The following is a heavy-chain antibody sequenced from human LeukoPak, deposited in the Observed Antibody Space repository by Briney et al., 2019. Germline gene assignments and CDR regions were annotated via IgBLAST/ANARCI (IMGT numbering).Heavy chain of an antibody. CDR1: GGSISSYY. V-gene: IGHV4-4*07. CDR3: ARLSYSSGWYRFFGY. J-gene: IGHJ4*02. D-gene: IGHD6-19*01. Sequence: SETLSLTCTVSGGSISSYYWSRIRQPAGKGLEWIGRIHTSGSTNYNPSLKSRVTMSVDTSKNQFSLKLSSVTAADTAVYYCARLSYSSGWYRFFGYWGQGTLVTVSS. CDR2: IHTSGST.